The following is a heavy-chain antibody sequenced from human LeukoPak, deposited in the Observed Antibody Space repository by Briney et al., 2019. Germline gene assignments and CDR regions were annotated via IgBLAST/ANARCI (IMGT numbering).Heavy chain of an antibody. V-gene: IGHV1-18*01. CDR2: ISAYNGNT. D-gene: IGHD3-9*01. Sequence: GASVTVSCQASGYTFTSYGISWVRQAPGQGLEGMGWISAYNGNTNYAQKLQGRVTMTTDTSTSTAYMELRSLRSDDTAVYYCARGYYDILTGYLFDYWGQGTLVTVSS. CDR1: GYTFTSYG. J-gene: IGHJ4*02. CDR3: ARGYYDILTGYLFDY.